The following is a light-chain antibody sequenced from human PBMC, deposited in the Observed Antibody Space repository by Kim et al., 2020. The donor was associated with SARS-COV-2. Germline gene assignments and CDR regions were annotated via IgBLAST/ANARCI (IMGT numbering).Light chain of an antibody. CDR3: CSYAALKNVYV. V-gene: IGLV2-8*01. CDR2: EVS. J-gene: IGLJ1*01. Sequence: QAVLISITGTSIDVGSYNYVSWYQQHTGKAPKLMIFEVSKRTSGVPDRFSGSKSGNTASLSVSGLQAEDEADYYCCSYAALKNVYVRVTGTQLTVL. CDR1: SIDVGSYNY.